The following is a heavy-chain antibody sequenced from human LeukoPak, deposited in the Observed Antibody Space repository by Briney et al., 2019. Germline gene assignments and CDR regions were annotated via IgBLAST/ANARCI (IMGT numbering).Heavy chain of an antibody. CDR2: ISSSSTTI. CDR1: GFTFSSYS. V-gene: IGHV3-48*01. CDR3: ARWSGSGWYDY. D-gene: IGHD6-19*01. J-gene: IGHJ4*02. Sequence: GGSLRLSCAASGFTFSSYSMNWVRQAPGKGLEWVSYISSSSTTIYYADSVKGRFAISRDNAKNSLHLQMNSLRAEDTAVYYCARWSGSGWYDYWGQGALVTVSS.